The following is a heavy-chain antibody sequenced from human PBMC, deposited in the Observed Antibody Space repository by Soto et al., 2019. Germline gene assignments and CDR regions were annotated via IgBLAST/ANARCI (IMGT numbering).Heavy chain of an antibody. CDR2: IYYSGST. J-gene: IGHJ6*03. CDR3: ARGSSYYYMDV. V-gene: IGHV4-59*01. Sequence: SETLSLTCTVSSGSISSYYWSWIRQPPGKGLEWIGYIYYSGSTNYNPSLKSRVTISVDTSKNQFSLKLSSVTAADTAVYYCARGSSYYYMDVWGKGTTVTVSS. CDR1: SGSISSYY.